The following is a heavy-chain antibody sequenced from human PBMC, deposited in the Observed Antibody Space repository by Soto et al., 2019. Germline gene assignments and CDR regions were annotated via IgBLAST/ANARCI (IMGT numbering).Heavy chain of an antibody. CDR2: ISGSGRTI. Sequence: QVQLVESGGGLVKPGGSLRLSCAASGIVFSYYTSWVRQAPGKGLEWLSYISGSGRTIYSADSVKGRFTISRNNATNSLYLKMNNATTEDTAVYYCARLLVPWGWFDHWGQGTLVTVSS. D-gene: IGHD3-16*01. CDR1: GIVFSYY. CDR3: ARLLVPWGWFDH. J-gene: IGHJ5*02. V-gene: IGHV3-11*01.